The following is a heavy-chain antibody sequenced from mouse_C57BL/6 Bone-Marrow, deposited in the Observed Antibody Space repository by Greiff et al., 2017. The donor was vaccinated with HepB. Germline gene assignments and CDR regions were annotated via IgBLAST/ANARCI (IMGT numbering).Heavy chain of an antibody. Sequence: VQLQQPGAELVKPGASVKMSCKASGYTFTSYWITWVKQRPGQGLEWIGDIYPGSGSTTYNEKFKSKATLTVDTSSSTAYMQLSSLTSEDSAVYYWARRIYYGSSYYYWGQGTTLTVSS. D-gene: IGHD1-1*01. V-gene: IGHV1-55*01. CDR1: GYTFTSYW. CDR2: IYPGSGST. CDR3: ARRIYYGSSYYY. J-gene: IGHJ2*01.